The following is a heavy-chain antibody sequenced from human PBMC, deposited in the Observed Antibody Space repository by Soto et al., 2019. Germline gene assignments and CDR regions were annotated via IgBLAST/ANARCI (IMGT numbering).Heavy chain of an antibody. Sequence: SETLSLTCAVYGGSFSGYYWSWIRQPPGKGLEWIGGINHSGSTNYNPSLKSRVTISVDTSKNQFSLKLSSVTAADTAVYYCASSGSPYDAFDIWGQGTMVTVSS. J-gene: IGHJ3*02. CDR2: INHSGST. V-gene: IGHV4-34*01. CDR1: GGSFSGYY. CDR3: ASSGSPYDAFDI. D-gene: IGHD1-26*01.